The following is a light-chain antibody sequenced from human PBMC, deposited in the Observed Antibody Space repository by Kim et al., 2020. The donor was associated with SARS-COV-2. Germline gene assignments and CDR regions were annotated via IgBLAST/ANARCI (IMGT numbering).Light chain of an antibody. CDR2: GAS. CDR1: QSVSSNY. J-gene: IGKJ2*01. CDR3: QQYGTSPYT. V-gene: IGKV3-20*01. Sequence: LSPGERPTLSCRASQSVSSNYLAWYQQKPGQAPRLLIYGASSRATGIPDRFSGSGSGTDFTLTISRLEPEDFAVYYCQQYGTSPYTFGRGTKLEI.